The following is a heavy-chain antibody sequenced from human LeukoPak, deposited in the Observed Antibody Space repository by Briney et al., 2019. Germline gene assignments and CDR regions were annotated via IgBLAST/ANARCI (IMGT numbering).Heavy chain of an antibody. D-gene: IGHD7-27*01. CDR3: ATLGSNYGMDV. J-gene: IGHJ6*04. CDR2: ISSSSSYI. CDR1: GFTFSSYS. Sequence: PGGSLRLSCAASGFTFSSYSMNWVRQAPGKGLEWVSSISSSSSYIYYADSVKGRFTISRHNAKNSLYLQMNSLRAEDTAVYYCATLGSNYGMDVWGKGTTVTVSS. V-gene: IGHV3-21*01.